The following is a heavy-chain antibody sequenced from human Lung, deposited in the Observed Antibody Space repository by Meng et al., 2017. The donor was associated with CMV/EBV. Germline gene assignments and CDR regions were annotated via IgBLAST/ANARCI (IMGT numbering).Heavy chain of an antibody. V-gene: IGHV5-51*01. CDR1: GYSFTSYW. J-gene: IGHJ5*02. Sequence: SXKGSGYSFTSYWIGWVRQMPGKGLEWMGIIYPGDSDTRYSPSFQGQVTISADKSISTAYLQWSSLKASDTAMYYCARRSYSSTDPSNWFDPWGQETLVTVSS. CDR3: ARRSYSSTDPSNWFDP. D-gene: IGHD6-13*01. CDR2: IYPGDSDT.